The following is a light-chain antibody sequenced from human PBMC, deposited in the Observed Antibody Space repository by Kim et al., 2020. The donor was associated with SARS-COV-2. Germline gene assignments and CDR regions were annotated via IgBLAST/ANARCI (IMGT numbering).Light chain of an antibody. CDR2: RDS. J-gene: IGLJ1*01. V-gene: IGLV3-9*01. CDR1: NIGSKN. CDR3: QEWDDLTV. Sequence: SYELTQPLSVSVALGQTATIACGGNNIGSKNVHWYQQRPGQAPWLVIYRDSNRPPGIPERFSGSNSGNTATLTITRAQAGDEADYDCQEWDDLTVFGTGT.